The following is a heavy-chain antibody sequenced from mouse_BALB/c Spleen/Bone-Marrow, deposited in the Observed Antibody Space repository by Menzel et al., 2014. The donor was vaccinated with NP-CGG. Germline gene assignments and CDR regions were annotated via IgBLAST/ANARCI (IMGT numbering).Heavy chain of an antibody. CDR2: ISNGGTFT. CDR3: SRRQSGNYAMDY. Sequence: VRLQQSGGDLVKPGGSLKLSCAASGFTFSSYGFFWVRQTPDKRLEWVATISNGGTFTYYPDSVKGRFTISRDNAKNTLYLQMSSLKSEDTAMYYCSRRQSGNYAMDYWGQGTSVTVSS. V-gene: IGHV5-6*01. CDR1: GFTFSSYG. J-gene: IGHJ4*01.